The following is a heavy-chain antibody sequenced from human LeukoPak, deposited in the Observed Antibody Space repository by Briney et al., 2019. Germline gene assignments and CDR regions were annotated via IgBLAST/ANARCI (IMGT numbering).Heavy chain of an antibody. D-gene: IGHD3-16*01. CDR2: IIPIFGTA. CDR3: ARALIYWGTYYYGMDV. J-gene: IGHJ6*02. Sequence: ALVKVSCKASGGTFSSYAFSWVRQAPGQGLEWVGGIIPIFGTANYAQKFQGRVTITADESTSTAYMELSSLRSEDTAVYYCARALIYWGTYYYGMDVWGQGTTVTVSS. V-gene: IGHV1-69*13. CDR1: GGTFSSYA.